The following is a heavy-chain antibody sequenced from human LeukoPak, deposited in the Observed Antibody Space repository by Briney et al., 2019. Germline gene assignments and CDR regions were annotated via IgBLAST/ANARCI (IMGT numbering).Heavy chain of an antibody. CDR2: ISAYNGNT. Sequence: ASVKVSCKTSGYTFTSYYISWVRQAPGQGLEWMAWISAYNGNTKYAQKFQGRVTMTTDTSTSTAYMELRSLRSDDTAVYYCARVATSEQWLVYYFDYWGQGTLVTVSS. CDR1: GYTFTSYY. J-gene: IGHJ4*02. V-gene: IGHV1-18*01. CDR3: ARVATSEQWLVYYFDY. D-gene: IGHD6-19*01.